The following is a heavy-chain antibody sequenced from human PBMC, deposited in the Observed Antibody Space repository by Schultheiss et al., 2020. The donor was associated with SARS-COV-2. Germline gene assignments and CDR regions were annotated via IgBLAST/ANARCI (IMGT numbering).Heavy chain of an antibody. CDR2: IYYSGST. J-gene: IGHJ5*02. V-gene: IGHV4-4*02. D-gene: IGHD3-22*01. Sequence: GSLRLSCAVSGGSISSSNWWSWVRQPPGKGLEWIGSIYYSGSTYYNPSLKSRVTISVDTSKNQFSLKLSSVTAADTAVYYCARAKTNKDYYDMRFDPWGQGTLVTVSS. CDR1: GGSISSSNW. CDR3: ARAKTNKDYYDMRFDP.